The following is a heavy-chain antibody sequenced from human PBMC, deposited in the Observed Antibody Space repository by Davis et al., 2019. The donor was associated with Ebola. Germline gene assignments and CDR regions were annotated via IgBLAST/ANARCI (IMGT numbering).Heavy chain of an antibody. CDR3: AKGRERVFQGFDI. CDR1: GFTFDDYA. V-gene: IGHV3-9*01. J-gene: IGHJ3*02. D-gene: IGHD2-21*01. Sequence: PGGSLRLSCAASGFTFDDYAMHWVRQAPGKGLEWVSGISWNSGSIGYADSVKGRFTISRDNAKNSLYLQMNSLRAEDTALYYCAKGRERVFQGFDIWGQGTMVTVSS. CDR2: ISWNSGSI.